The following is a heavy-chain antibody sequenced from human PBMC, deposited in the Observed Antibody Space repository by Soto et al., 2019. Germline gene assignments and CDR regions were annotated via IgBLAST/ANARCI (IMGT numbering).Heavy chain of an antibody. D-gene: IGHD3-22*01. J-gene: IGHJ4*02. V-gene: IGHV4-61*08. Sequence: SETLSLTCTVSGGSISSGGYYWSWIRQPPGKGLEWIGYIYYSGSTNYNPSLKSRVTISVDTSKNQFSLKLSSVTAEDTAVYYCAKKNTYYYDSSGSSSAYWGQGTLVTVSS. CDR2: IYYSGST. CDR1: GGSISSGGYY. CDR3: AKKNTYYYDSSGSSSAY.